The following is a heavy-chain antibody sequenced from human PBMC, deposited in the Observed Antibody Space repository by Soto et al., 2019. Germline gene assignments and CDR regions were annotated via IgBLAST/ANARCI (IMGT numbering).Heavy chain of an antibody. J-gene: IGHJ4*02. CDR1: GFTFSSYA. Sequence: GGSLRLSCAASGFTFSSYAMHWVRQAPGKGLEWVAVISYDGSNKYYADSVKGRFTISRDNSKNTLYLQMNSLRAEDTAVYYCARDLGLSGSNYFDYWGQGTLVTVSS. CDR3: ARDLGLSGSNYFDY. CDR2: ISYDGSNK. D-gene: IGHD1-26*01. V-gene: IGHV3-30-3*01.